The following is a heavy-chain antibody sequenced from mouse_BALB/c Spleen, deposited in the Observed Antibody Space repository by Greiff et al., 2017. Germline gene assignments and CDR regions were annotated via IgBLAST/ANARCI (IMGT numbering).Heavy chain of an antibody. V-gene: IGHV3-2*02. CDR2: ISYSGST. CDR3: ARGGTQGFAY. D-gene: IGHD3-3*01. J-gene: IGHJ3*01. Sequence: EVHLVESGPGLVKPSQSLSLTCTVTGYSITSDYAWNWIRQFPGNKLEWMGYISYSGSTSYNPSLKSRISITRDTSKNQFFLQLNSVTTEDTATYYCARGGTQGFAYWGQGTLVTVSA. CDR1: GYSITSDYA.